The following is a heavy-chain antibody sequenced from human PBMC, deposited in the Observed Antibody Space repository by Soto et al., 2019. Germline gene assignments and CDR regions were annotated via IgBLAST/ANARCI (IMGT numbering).Heavy chain of an antibody. Sequence: QVQLQESGPGLVKPSQTLSLTCTVSGGSMSSGDYYWSWIGQPPGKGLEWIGYIYYSGSTYYNPSLKSRVTISVDTSKNQFSLKLSSVTAADTAVYYCARSTTVTNYWYFDLWGRGTLVTVSS. D-gene: IGHD4-17*01. CDR1: GGSMSSGDYY. CDR3: ARSTTVTNYWYFDL. CDR2: IYYSGST. J-gene: IGHJ2*01. V-gene: IGHV4-30-4*01.